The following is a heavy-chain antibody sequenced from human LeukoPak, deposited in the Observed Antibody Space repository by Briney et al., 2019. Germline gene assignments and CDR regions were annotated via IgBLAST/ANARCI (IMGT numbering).Heavy chain of an antibody. CDR1: GDSISGFY. V-gene: IGHV4-59*12. CDR3: VLAPNSNWFDF. CDR2: THYSGTT. Sequence: KPSETLSLTCSVSGDSISGFYWNWIRQSPEKGLEWIAVTHYSGTTNYNPSLKSRVTISIDTSRQQLFLKLSSVTAADTAVYYCVLAPNSNWFDFWGQGTRVTVSS. J-gene: IGHJ5*01. D-gene: IGHD2-8*01.